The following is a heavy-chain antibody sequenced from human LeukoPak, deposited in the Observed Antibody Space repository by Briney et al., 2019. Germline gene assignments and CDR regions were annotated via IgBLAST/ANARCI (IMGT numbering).Heavy chain of an antibody. Sequence: GGSLRLSCAASGFTFSSYAMSWVRQAPGKGLEWVSAISGSGGSTYCADSVKGRFTISRDNSKNTLYLQMNSLRAEDTAVYYCGKDRAGGSSWYDGFDYWGQGTLVTVSS. D-gene: IGHD6-13*01. CDR1: GFTFSSYA. J-gene: IGHJ4*02. CDR3: GKDRAGGSSWYDGFDY. V-gene: IGHV3-23*01. CDR2: ISGSGGST.